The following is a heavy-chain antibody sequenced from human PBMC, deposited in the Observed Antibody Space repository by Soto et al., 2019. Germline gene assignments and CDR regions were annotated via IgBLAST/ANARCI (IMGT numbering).Heavy chain of an antibody. V-gene: IGHV3-48*01. CDR2: ISSTSSMI. CDR3: ARVYCTGGNCYYHYYYMDV. D-gene: IGHD2-8*02. Sequence: EVQLVESGGGLVQPGGSLRLSCAASGFTFSTYSMMWVRQAPGKGLEWVSYISSTSSMIYYADSVKGRFTISRDNAKDSLYLQMSSLRAEDTAVYYCARVYCTGGNCYYHYYYMDVWGKGTTATVSS. J-gene: IGHJ6*03. CDR1: GFTFSTYS.